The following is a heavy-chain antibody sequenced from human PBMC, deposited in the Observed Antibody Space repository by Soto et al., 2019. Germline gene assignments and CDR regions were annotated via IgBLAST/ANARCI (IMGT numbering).Heavy chain of an antibody. J-gene: IGHJ4*02. CDR1: GYTFTGYY. D-gene: IGHD3-22*01. CDR2: INPNSGGT. V-gene: IGHV1-2*02. Sequence: ASVKVSCKASGYTFTGYYMHWVRQAPGQGLEWMGWINPNSGGTNYAQKFQGRVTMTRDTSISTAYMELSSLRSEDTAVYYCAADDYYDSSGYQDYWGQGTLVTVSS. CDR3: AADDYYDSSGYQDY.